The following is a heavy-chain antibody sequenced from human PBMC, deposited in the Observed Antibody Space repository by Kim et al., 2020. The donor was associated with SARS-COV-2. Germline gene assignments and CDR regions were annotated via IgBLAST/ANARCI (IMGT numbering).Heavy chain of an antibody. CDR3: AKASSRGAYLTYFDY. V-gene: IGHV3-23*01. J-gene: IGHJ4*02. D-gene: IGHD1-26*01. Sequence: AHSVKGRFTISRDDSKNTLHLQMNSLRAEDTAVYYCAKASSRGAYLTYFDYWGPGTLVNVSS.